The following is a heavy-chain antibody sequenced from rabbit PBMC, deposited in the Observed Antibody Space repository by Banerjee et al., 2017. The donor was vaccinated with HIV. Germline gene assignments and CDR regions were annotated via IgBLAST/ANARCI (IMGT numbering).Heavy chain of an antibody. V-gene: IGHV1S45*01. Sequence: QEQLEESGGDLVKPEGSLTLTCTASGFDFSSSCWICWVRQAPGKGLEWIACINVVTGKAVYASWAKGRFTFSKTSSTTVTLQMTSLTAADTATYFCARDLVAVIGWNFGLWGPGTLVTVS. CDR3: ARDLVAVIGWNFGL. D-gene: IGHD1-1*01. CDR1: GFDFSSSCW. J-gene: IGHJ4*01. CDR2: INVVTGKA.